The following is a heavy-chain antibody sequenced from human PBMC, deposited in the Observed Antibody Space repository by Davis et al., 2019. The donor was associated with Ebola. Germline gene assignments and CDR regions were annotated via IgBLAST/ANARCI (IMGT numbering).Heavy chain of an antibody. V-gene: IGHV3-15*01. Sequence: SWVRQAPGKGLEWVGRIKSKTDGGTTDYAAPVKGRFTISRDDSRNTLYLQMNSLKTEDTAVYYCTTDDTIFGMIILAYWGRGTLVTVSS. D-gene: IGHD3-3*01. J-gene: IGHJ4*02. CDR2: IKSKTDGGTT. CDR3: TTDDTIFGMIILAY.